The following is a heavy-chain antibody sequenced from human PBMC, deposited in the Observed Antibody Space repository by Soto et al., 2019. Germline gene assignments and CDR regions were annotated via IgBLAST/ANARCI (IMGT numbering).Heavy chain of an antibody. CDR1: GDTVLSYYAA. CDR3: ARHPALAVADC. V-gene: IGHV6-1*01. J-gene: IGHJ4*02. CDR2: TYYRSQWRPQWRH. Sequence: SQTLSLTCDISGDTVLSYYAAWNWIRQSPSRGLEWLGRTYYRSQWRPQWRHDYAVSVSSRITITSDTAKNQFSLQWSSLKASDTAMYYCARHPALAVADCWGQGTLVTVSS. D-gene: IGHD6-19*01.